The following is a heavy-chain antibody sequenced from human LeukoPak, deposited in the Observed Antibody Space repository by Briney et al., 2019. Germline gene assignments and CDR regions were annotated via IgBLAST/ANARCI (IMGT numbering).Heavy chain of an antibody. J-gene: IGHJ4*02. CDR1: DSSISWSTYC. CDR2: IFYSGNT. V-gene: IGHV4-39*01. CDR3: ARLFDS. Sequence: SETLSLTCTVSDSSISWSTYCWGWVRQPPGKGLEWIGKIFYSGNTYYSLSLQSRVTMSADTSKNQFSLRLSSVTAADTALYYCARLFDSWGQGIQVTVSS.